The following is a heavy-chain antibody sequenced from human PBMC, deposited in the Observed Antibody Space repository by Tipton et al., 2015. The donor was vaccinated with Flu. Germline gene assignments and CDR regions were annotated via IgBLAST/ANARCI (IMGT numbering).Heavy chain of an antibody. Sequence: TLSLTCTVSGGSFSSYYWSWIRQPPGKRPEWIGSIFYTGNTDYSPSLKSRVTISLDTSKNQFSLELTSMTAADTAVYYCARVNRSWLVPWGQGTLVTVSS. CDR2: IFYTGNT. J-gene: IGHJ5*02. CDR1: GGSFSSYY. CDR3: ARVNRSWLVP. V-gene: IGHV4-59*01. D-gene: IGHD2/OR15-2a*01.